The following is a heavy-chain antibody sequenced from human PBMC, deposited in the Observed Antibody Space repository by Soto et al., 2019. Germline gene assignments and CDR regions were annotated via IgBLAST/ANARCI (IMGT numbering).Heavy chain of an antibody. CDR2: INSGNGYT. CDR1: GYSFSTHA. J-gene: IGHJ6*02. CDR3: VRDQRVLTRKENYYYGMDI. D-gene: IGHD2-8*02. V-gene: IGHV1-3*01. Sequence: QVQVVQSGAEMKKPGASVKVSCKALGYSFSTHAMHWVRQAPGQRLAWMGWINSGNGYTKYSQTFQNRVNITRDISASTAYMELSSLRSEDTAVYYCVRDQRVLTRKENYYYGMDIWGQGTTVTVSS.